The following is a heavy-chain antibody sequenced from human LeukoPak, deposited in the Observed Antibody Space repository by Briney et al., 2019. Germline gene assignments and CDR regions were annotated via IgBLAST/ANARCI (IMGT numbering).Heavy chain of an antibody. CDR1: GGSISSYY. CDR2: IYTSGST. CDR3: ARANFYGSGSYEGAFDF. V-gene: IGHV4-4*07. D-gene: IGHD3-10*01. Sequence: SETLSLTCTVSGGSISSYYWSWIRQPAGKGLEWIGRIYTSGSTNYNPSLKSRVTMSVDTSKNQFSLELSSVTAADTALYYCARANFYGSGSYEGAFDFWGQGTLVTVSS. J-gene: IGHJ3*01.